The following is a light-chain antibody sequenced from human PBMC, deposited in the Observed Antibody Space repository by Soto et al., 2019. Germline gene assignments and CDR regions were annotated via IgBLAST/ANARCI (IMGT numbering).Light chain of an antibody. CDR3: QQYHTFSIA. CDR1: QSISTW. J-gene: IGKJ5*01. V-gene: IGKV1-5*01. Sequence: DIQMTQSPSTLSASVGDSVTVTCRASQSISTWLAWYQQKPGRAPKLLIYDSSSLESGVPSRFSGSGSGTDFTLTISGLQPDDFATYYCQQYHTFSIAFGQGTRLETK. CDR2: DSS.